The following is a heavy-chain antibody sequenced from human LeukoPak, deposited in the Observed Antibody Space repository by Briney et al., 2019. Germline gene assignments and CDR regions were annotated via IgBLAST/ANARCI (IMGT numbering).Heavy chain of an antibody. D-gene: IGHD2-15*01. V-gene: IGHV4-34*01. Sequence: SETLSLTCAVYGGSFSGYYWSWIRQPPGKGLEWIGEINHSGSTNYNPSLKSRVTISVDTSKNQFSLKLSSVTAADTAVYYCARGHPYCSGGSCYSGNYYYGMDVWGQGTSVTVSS. CDR1: GGSFSGYY. J-gene: IGHJ6*02. CDR2: INHSGST. CDR3: ARGHPYCSGGSCYSGNYYYGMDV.